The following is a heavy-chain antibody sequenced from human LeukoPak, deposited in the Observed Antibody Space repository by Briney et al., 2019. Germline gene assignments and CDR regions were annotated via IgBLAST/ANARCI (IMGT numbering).Heavy chain of an antibody. CDR2: IIPILGIA. Sequence: SVKVSCKASGGTFSSYTISWVRQAPGQGPEWMGRIIPILGIANYAQKFQGRVTITADKSTSTAYMELSSLRSEDTAVYYCARAELRLTGYYYMDVWGKGTTVTVSS. V-gene: IGHV1-69*02. CDR3: ARAELRLTGYYYMDV. J-gene: IGHJ6*03. CDR1: GGTFSSYT. D-gene: IGHD1-7*01.